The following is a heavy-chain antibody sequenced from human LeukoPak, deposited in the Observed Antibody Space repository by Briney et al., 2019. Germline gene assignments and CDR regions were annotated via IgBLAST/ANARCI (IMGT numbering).Heavy chain of an antibody. J-gene: IGHJ4*02. V-gene: IGHV4-34*01. CDR1: GGSFSSYY. Sequence: SETLSLTCAVYGGSFSSYYWSWIRQPPGKGLEWIGEINHSGSTSYNPSLKSRVTISLDTSKNHFSLNLSTVTAADTAVYYCARGVGYDDTLGSYYGFFDHWSQGTLVTVSS. CDR3: ARGVGYDDTLGSYYGFFDH. D-gene: IGHD3-22*01. CDR2: INHSGST.